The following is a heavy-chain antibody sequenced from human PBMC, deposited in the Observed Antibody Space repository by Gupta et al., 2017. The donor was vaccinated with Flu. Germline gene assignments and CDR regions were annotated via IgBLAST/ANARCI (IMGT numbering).Heavy chain of an antibody. CDR3: ARDPGTSLWGAGDV. CDR2: INHDGSDI. Sequence: SGFWRTWVRQAPGKGLEWVGNINHDGSDIQYADSVKGRFTISRDNSKRSLYLQMNSVRAEDTAVYYCARDPGTSLWGAGDVWGQGTMVSVSS. CDR1: SGFW. D-gene: IGHD3-10*01. J-gene: IGHJ3*01. V-gene: IGHV3-7*01.